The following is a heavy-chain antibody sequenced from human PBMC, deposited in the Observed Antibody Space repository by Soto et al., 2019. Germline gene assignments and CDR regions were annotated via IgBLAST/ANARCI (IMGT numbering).Heavy chain of an antibody. CDR2: ISGSGGST. CDR3: ARGPAATYYYYYYMDV. CDR1: GFTFSSYA. J-gene: IGHJ6*03. D-gene: IGHD2-2*01. Sequence: EVQLLESGGGLVQPGGSLRLSCAASGFTFSSYAMSWVRQAPGKGLEWVSAISGSGGSTYYADSVKGRFTISRDNSKNTLYLQMNSLRAEDTAVYYCARGPAATYYYYYYMDVWGKGTTVTVSS. V-gene: IGHV3-23*01.